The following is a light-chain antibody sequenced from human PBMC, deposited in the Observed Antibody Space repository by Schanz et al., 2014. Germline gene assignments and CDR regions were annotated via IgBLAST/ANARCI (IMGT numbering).Light chain of an antibody. J-gene: IGKJ2*01. Sequence: EIVLTQSPGTLSLSPGERATLSCRASQSVSSTYVAWYQQKPGRAPRLLIYGTSTRATDIPDRFSGSGSGTVFTFTINRLEPEDCAVYYCQQYGSSPYTFGQGTKLEIK. CDR3: QQYGSSPYT. V-gene: IGKV3-20*01. CDR2: GTS. CDR1: QSVSSTY.